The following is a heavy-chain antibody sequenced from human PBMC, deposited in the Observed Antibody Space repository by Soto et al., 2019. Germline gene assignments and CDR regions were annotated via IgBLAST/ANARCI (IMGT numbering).Heavy chain of an antibody. CDR2: IYYSGST. V-gene: IGHV4-61*01. CDR1: GGSVSSGSYY. Sequence: QVQLQESGPGLVKPSETLSLTCTVSGGSVSSGSYYWSWIRQPPGKGLEWIGYIYYSGSTNYNPSLKSRVTISVDTSKNQFSLKLSSVTAADTAVYYCARDGYNYDAFDIWGLGTMVTVSS. CDR3: ARDGYNYDAFDI. J-gene: IGHJ3*02. D-gene: IGHD1-1*01.